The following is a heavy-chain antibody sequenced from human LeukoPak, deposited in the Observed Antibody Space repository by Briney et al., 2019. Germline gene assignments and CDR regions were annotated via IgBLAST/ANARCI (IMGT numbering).Heavy chain of an antibody. Sequence: GGSLRLSCAASGFTSSSYGMSWVRQAPGKGLEWVSAMSGSGVNTDYADAVKGRFTISRDNSKNTLYLQMNSLRAEDTAVYYCAKDDAWIRFGEWSQGTLVTVSS. D-gene: IGHD3-10*01. CDR3: AKDDAWIRFGE. CDR1: GFTSSSYG. V-gene: IGHV3-23*01. J-gene: IGHJ4*02. CDR2: MSGSGVNT.